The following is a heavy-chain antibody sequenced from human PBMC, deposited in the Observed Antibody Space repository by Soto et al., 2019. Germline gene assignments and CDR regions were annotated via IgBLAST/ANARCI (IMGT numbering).Heavy chain of an antibody. CDR3: ASDWSNSVAFYYFDY. CDR1: GFTFSDYY. Sequence: QVQLVESGGGLVKPGGSLRLSCAASGFTFSDYYMSWLRQAPGQGLEWVSYISSSGRTIYHAYSAKGRFTISRDNAKNCLYLQMSSMRAEDTAVYYCASDWSNSVAFYYFDYWGQGNLVTVSS. CDR2: ISSSGRTI. J-gene: IGHJ4*02. D-gene: IGHD3-3*01. V-gene: IGHV3-11*01.